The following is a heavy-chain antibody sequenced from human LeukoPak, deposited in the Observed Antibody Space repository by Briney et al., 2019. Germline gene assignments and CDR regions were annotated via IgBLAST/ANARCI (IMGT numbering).Heavy chain of an antibody. CDR1: GFTFSGSA. Sequence: PGGSLRLSCAASGFTFSGSAMHWVRQASGKGLEWVGRIRSKANSYATAYAASVKGRFTISRDDSKNTAYLQMNSLRAEDTAVYYCASHLESFFNSSGWAVGYWGQGTLVTVSS. J-gene: IGHJ4*02. CDR3: ASHLESFFNSSGWAVGY. D-gene: IGHD6-19*01. V-gene: IGHV3-73*01. CDR2: IRSKANSYAT.